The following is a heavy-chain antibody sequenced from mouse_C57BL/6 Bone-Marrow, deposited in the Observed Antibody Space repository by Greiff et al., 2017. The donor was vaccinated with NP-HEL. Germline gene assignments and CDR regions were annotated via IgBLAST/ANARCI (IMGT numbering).Heavy chain of an antibody. J-gene: IGHJ2*01. D-gene: IGHD1-1*01. Sequence: EVQLQQSGPVLVKPGASVKMSCKASGYTFTDYYMNWVKQSHGKSLEWIGVINPYNGGTSYNQKFKGKATLTVDKSSSTAYMELNSLTSEDSAGYDCARRYYDGSRDYWGQGTTLTVSS. CDR3: ARRYYDGSRDY. V-gene: IGHV1-19*01. CDR2: INPYNGGT. CDR1: GYTFTDYY.